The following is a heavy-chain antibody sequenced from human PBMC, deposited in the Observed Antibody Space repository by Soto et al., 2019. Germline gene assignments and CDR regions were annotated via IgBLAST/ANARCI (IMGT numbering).Heavy chain of an antibody. CDR3: ARDRGVSPNWFDP. D-gene: IGHD3-3*01. Sequence: PSETLSLTCTVSGGSISSYYWSWIRQPPGKGLEWIGYIYYSGSTNYNPSLKSRVTISVDTSKNQFSLKLSSVTAADTAVYYCARDRGVSPNWFDPWGQGTLVTVSS. V-gene: IGHV4-59*01. CDR2: IYYSGST. J-gene: IGHJ5*02. CDR1: GGSISSYY.